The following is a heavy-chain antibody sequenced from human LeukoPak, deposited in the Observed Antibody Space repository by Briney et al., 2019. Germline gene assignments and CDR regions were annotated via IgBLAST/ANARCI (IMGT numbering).Heavy chain of an antibody. CDR3: ARQYYYDSRILG. V-gene: IGHV4-34*01. D-gene: IGHD3-22*01. J-gene: IGHJ4*02. CDR2: INHSGST. Sequence: SETLSLTCAVYGGSFSGYYWSWIRQPPGKGLEWIGEINHSGSTNYNPSLKSRVTISVDTSKNQFSLKLSSVTAADTAVYYCARQYYYDSRILGWGQGTLVTVSS. CDR1: GGSFSGYY.